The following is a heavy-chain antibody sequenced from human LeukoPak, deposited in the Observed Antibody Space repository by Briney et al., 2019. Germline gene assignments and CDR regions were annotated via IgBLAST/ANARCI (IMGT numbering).Heavy chain of an antibody. Sequence: GGSLRLSCAASGFTFNAYAIHWVRQAPGKGLEWVAFIRKDGNDEKYADSVKGRFTISRDNSKNTLYLQMNSLRAEDTAVYYCANAGRDSSSTISCGMDVWGQGTTVTVSS. V-gene: IGHV3-30*02. CDR1: GFTFNAYA. CDR3: ANAGRDSSSTISCGMDV. CDR2: IRKDGNDE. J-gene: IGHJ6*02. D-gene: IGHD6-13*01.